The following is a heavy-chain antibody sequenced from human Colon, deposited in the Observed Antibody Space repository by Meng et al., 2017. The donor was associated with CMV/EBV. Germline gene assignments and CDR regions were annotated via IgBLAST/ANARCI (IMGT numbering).Heavy chain of an antibody. CDR3: AKGGYSSSPSGDY. D-gene: IGHD6-6*01. V-gene: IGHV3-30*02. CDR1: GFSFTTSH. CDR2: IRYDGSNK. J-gene: IGHJ4*02. Sequence: GESLKISCAASGFSFTTSHMNWVRQAPGKGLAWVAFIRYDGSNKYYADSVKGRFTISRDNSKNTLYLQMNSLRAEDTAVYYCAKGGYSSSPSGDYWGQGTLVTVSS.